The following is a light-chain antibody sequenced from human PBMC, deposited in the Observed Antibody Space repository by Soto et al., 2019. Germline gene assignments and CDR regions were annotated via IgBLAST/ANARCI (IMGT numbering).Light chain of an antibody. Sequence: QSALTQPASVSGSPGQSITISCTGTSSDVGGYNYVSWYQQHPGKAPKLLIYEVGDRPSGVSDRFSGSKSGNTASLTISGLQAEDEADFYCSSYSSSTTLVFGGVTKLTVL. V-gene: IGLV2-14*01. CDR1: SSDVGGYNY. CDR2: EVG. CDR3: SSYSSSTTLV. J-gene: IGLJ3*02.